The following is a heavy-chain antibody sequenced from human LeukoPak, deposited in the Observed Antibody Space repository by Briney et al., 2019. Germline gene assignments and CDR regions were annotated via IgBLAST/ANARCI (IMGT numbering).Heavy chain of an antibody. Sequence: GGSLRLSCAASGFIVSSNYMSWVRQAPGKGLEWVSAIFSGGNTYYADSVKGRFTISRDNSKNTLYLQMNSLRAEDTAVYYCARDRAYSYGYGVYYYYGMDVWGQGTTVTVSS. V-gene: IGHV3-53*05. CDR1: GFIVSSNY. D-gene: IGHD5-18*01. J-gene: IGHJ6*02. CDR3: ARDRAYSYGYGVYYYYGMDV. CDR2: IFSGGNT.